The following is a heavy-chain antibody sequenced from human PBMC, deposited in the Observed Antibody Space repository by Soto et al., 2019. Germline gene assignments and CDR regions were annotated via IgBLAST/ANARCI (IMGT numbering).Heavy chain of an antibody. CDR1: GGSFSGYY. CDR3: ARGWDIVVVVAGPFDY. V-gene: IGHV4-34*01. D-gene: IGHD2-15*01. CDR2: INHSGST. Sequence: SETLSVTCAVYGGSFSGYYWSWSRQPPWKGLEWIGEINHSGSTNYNPSLKSRVTISVDTSKNQFSLKLSSVTAADTAVYYCARGWDIVVVVAGPFDYWGQGTLVTVSS. J-gene: IGHJ4*02.